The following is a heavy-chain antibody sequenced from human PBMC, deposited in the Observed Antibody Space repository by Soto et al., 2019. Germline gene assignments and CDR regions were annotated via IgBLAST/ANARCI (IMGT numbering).Heavy chain of an antibody. CDR2: ISSSSSTI. CDR1: GFTLSSYS. CDR3: ARDFRITIFGVVTRGYYYYYMDV. Sequence: GGSLRLSCAASGFTLSSYSMNWVRQAPGKGLEWVSYISSSSSTIYYADSVKGRFTISRDNAKNSLYLQMNSLRAEDTAVYYCARDFRITIFGVVTRGYYYYYMDVWGKGTTVTVSS. V-gene: IGHV3-48*01. J-gene: IGHJ6*03. D-gene: IGHD3-3*01.